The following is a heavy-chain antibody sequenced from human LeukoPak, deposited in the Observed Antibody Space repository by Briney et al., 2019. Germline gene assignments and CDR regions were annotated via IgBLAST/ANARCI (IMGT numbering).Heavy chain of an antibody. CDR3: ARDPYCSSTSCYATDAFDI. Sequence: VASVKVSCKASGYTFTSYYMHWVRQAPGQGLEWMGIINPSGGSTSYAQKFQGRVTMTRDMSTSTVYMELSSLRSEDTAAYYCARDPYCSSTSCYATDAFDIWGQGTMVTVSS. D-gene: IGHD2-2*01. V-gene: IGHV1-46*01. CDR1: GYTFTSYY. CDR2: INPSGGST. J-gene: IGHJ3*02.